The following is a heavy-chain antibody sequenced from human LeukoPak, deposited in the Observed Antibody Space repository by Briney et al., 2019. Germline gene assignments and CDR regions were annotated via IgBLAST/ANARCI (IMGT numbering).Heavy chain of an antibody. J-gene: IGHJ3*02. Sequence: SETLSLTCTVSGGSISSYYWSWIRQPPGKGLEWIGYIYDSGSTNYNPSLKSRVTISVDTSKNQFSLKLSSVTAADTAVYYCARVGANSGAFDIWGQGTMVTVSS. CDR2: IYDSGST. V-gene: IGHV4-59*12. D-gene: IGHD1-26*01. CDR1: GGSISSYY. CDR3: ARVGANSGAFDI.